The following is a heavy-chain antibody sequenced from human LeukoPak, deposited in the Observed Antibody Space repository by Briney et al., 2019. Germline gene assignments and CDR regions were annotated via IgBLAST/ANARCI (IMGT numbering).Heavy chain of an antibody. J-gene: IGHJ4*02. CDR2: IYNSGNT. Sequence: KASETLSLTCTVSGDSISSYSWSWIRQPPGKGLEWIGDIYNSGNTNYNPSLKSRVTMSVSTSKNQFSLSLSSVTAAGTAVYYCARQTRYNYGPAFDFWGQGALVTVSS. V-gene: IGHV4-59*08. D-gene: IGHD5-18*01. CDR3: ARQTRYNYGPAFDF. CDR1: GDSISSYS.